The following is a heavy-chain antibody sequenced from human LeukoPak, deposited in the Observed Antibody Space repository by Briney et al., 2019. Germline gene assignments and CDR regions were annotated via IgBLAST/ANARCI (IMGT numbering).Heavy chain of an antibody. CDR3: TTYYVGEGGRGH. CDR1: GDSVSSAGYH. J-gene: IGHJ4*02. V-gene: IGHV4-61*08. Sequence: SETLSLTCSVSGDSVSSAGYHWSWIRQAPGKGLEWIGHSGSPSYNPSLKSRVVISIDTSKNQFSLKVSTVTAADTAVYYCTTYYVGEGGRGHWGPGTLVTVSS. D-gene: IGHD2-21*01. CDR2: SGSP.